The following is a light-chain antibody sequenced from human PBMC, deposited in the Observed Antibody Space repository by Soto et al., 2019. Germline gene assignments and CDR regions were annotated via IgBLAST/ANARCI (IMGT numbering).Light chain of an antibody. Sequence: EIVMTQSPVTLSVSPGERATLSCRASHGVSSRLAWYQQKPGQAPRLLIYDASTRATGLPARFSGSGSGTGFTLTISSLQSEDFAVYYCQHYTNWPLTFGGGTKVEIK. CDR2: DAS. CDR3: QHYTNWPLT. CDR1: HGVSSR. J-gene: IGKJ4*01. V-gene: IGKV3-15*01.